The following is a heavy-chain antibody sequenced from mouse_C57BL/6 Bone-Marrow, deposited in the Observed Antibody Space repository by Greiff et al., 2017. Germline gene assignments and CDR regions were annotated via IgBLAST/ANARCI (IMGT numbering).Heavy chain of an antibody. CDR1: GFTFSDFY. V-gene: IGHV7-1*01. CDR3: ARDALYGSSPHWYFDV. D-gene: IGHD1-1*01. CDR2: SRNKANDYTT. Sequence: EVMLVESGGGLVQSGRSLRLSCATSGFTFSDFYMEWVRQAPGKGLEWIAASRNKANDYTTEYSASVKGRFIVSRDTSQSILYLQMNALRAEDTAMYYCARDALYGSSPHWYFDVWGTGTTVTVSS. J-gene: IGHJ1*03.